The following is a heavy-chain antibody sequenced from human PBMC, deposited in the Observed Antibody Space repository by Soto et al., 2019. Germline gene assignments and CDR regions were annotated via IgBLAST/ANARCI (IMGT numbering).Heavy chain of an antibody. CDR1: GFTFSDYE. Sequence: VELVESGGALVQPGGSLRLSCVASGFTFSDYEMNWVRQAPGKGLEWVSYISSSSSTIYYADSVKGRFTISRGNAKNSLYLQMHSLRVDDTALYYCAREGGFDWFDPWGQGTLVTVSS. CDR2: ISSSSSTI. CDR3: AREGGFDWFDP. V-gene: IGHV3-48*03. J-gene: IGHJ5*02.